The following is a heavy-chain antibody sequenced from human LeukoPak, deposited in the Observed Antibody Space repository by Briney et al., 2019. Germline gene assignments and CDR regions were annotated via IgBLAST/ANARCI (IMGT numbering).Heavy chain of an antibody. J-gene: IGHJ4*02. V-gene: IGHV3-21*05. CDR1: GFIFSDYS. Sequence: PGGSLRLSCAASGFIFSDYSMNWVRQAPGKGLEWISYVGIDSGNTKYADSVKGRFTISGDNAKKSLYLQMNSLRVEDTAVYYCARDYRFAFDNWGQGTLVPVSS. CDR3: ARDYRFAFDN. CDR2: VGIDSGNT.